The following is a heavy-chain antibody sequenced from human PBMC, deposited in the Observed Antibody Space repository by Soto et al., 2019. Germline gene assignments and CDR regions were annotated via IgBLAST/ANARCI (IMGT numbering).Heavy chain of an antibody. D-gene: IGHD6-19*01. Sequence: WETLSLTCTVSGGSISSYYWSWIRQPPGKGLEWIGYIYYSGSTNYNPSLKSRVTISVDTSKNQFSLKLSSVTAADTAVYYCARGGWKLFDYWGQGTLVTVSS. CDR1: GGSISSYY. CDR3: ARGGWKLFDY. V-gene: IGHV4-59*01. CDR2: IYYSGST. J-gene: IGHJ4*02.